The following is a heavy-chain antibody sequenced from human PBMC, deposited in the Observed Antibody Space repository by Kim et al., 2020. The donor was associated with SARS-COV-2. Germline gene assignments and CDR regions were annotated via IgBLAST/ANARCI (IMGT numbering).Heavy chain of an antibody. CDR3: ARSVGSSIENFDF. CDR1: GGSISPYY. J-gene: IGHJ4*02. V-gene: IGHV4-59*13. CDR2: IYYSGRT. Sequence: SETLSLTCTVSGGSISPYYWSWIRQPPGKGLEWIRYIYYSGRTNYKSSLRSRVTMSVDTSKNQFSLKLSSVTAADTAVYYCARSVGSSIENFDFWGQGTLVTVSS. D-gene: IGHD1-1*01.